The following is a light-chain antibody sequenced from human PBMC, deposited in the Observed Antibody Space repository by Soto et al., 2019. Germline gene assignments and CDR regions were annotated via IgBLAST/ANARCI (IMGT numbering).Light chain of an antibody. CDR3: HQYGSAPAWT. CDR1: QGISSNY. Sequence: EIVLTQSPGTLSLFPGERATLSCRASQGISSNYLAWYQQKPGQAPRLLIHGASNRATGIPDRFSGAGSGTDFTLTISRLEPEDFAVYYCHQYGSAPAWTFGQGTKVEIK. CDR2: GAS. J-gene: IGKJ1*01. V-gene: IGKV3-20*01.